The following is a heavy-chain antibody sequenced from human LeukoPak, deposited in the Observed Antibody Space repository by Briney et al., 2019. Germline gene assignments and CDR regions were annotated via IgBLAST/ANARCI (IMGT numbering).Heavy chain of an antibody. CDR3: ARVGGSSLPYYFDY. Sequence: PGGSLRLSCAASGFTFDYYAMHWVRQAPGKGLEWVSGIGWNSGSIGYADSMKGRFTISRDNAKNSLYLQMNSLRAEDAAVYYCARVGGSSLPYYFDYWGQGTLVTVSS. D-gene: IGHD6-13*01. V-gene: IGHV3-9*01. CDR2: IGWNSGSI. J-gene: IGHJ4*02. CDR1: GFTFDYYA.